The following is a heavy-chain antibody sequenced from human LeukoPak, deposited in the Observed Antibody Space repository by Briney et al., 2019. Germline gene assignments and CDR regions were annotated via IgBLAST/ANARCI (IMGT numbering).Heavy chain of an antibody. D-gene: IGHD3-10*01. CDR2: ISSSSSYI. CDR3: ARQHYYGSEALYYYGMDV. Sequence: GGSLRLSCAASGFTFSSYSMNWVRQAPGKGLEWVSSISSSSSYIYYADSVKGRFTISRDNAKNSLYLQMNSLRAEDTAVYYCARQHYYGSEALYYYGMDVWGQGTTVTVSS. V-gene: IGHV3-21*01. CDR1: GFTFSSYS. J-gene: IGHJ6*02.